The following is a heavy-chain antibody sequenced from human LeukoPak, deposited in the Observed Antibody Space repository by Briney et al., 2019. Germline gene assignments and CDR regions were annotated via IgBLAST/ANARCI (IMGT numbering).Heavy chain of an antibody. D-gene: IGHD3-3*01. J-gene: IGHJ4*02. CDR3: ARSGISTIPNFDY. Sequence: ASVKVFCKASGYTFTGYYIHWVRQAPGQGLEWMGWINPNSGATNNAQKFQGRGTVSRDTSISTAYMEVSKLRSDDTAVYYCARSGISTIPNFDYWGQGTLVTVSS. CDR2: INPNSGAT. CDR1: GYTFTGYY. V-gene: IGHV1-2*02.